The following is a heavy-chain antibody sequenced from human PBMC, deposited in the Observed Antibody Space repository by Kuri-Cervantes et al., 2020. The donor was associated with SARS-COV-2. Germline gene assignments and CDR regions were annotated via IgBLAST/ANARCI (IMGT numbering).Heavy chain of an antibody. D-gene: IGHD2-15*01. Sequence: SVKVSCKASGYTFTGYYMHWVRQAPGQGLEWMGGIIPIFGTANYAQKFQGRVTITADESTSTAYMELSSLRSEDTAVYYCARASDYCSGGSCYRNLGVYYFDYWGQGTLVTVSS. J-gene: IGHJ4*02. CDR3: ARASDYCSGGSCYRNLGVYYFDY. V-gene: IGHV1-69*13. CDR2: IIPIFGTA. CDR1: GYTFTGYY.